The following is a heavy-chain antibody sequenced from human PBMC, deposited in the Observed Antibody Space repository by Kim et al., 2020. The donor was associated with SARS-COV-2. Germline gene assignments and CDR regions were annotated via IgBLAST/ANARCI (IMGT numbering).Heavy chain of an antibody. V-gene: IGHV3-30*02. Sequence: FTISRDNSKNTLYLQMNSLRAEDTAVYYCAKDHYYGSGSYFAGAPGFDPWGQGTLVTVSS. CDR3: AKDHYYGSGSYFAGAPGFDP. J-gene: IGHJ5*02. D-gene: IGHD3-10*01.